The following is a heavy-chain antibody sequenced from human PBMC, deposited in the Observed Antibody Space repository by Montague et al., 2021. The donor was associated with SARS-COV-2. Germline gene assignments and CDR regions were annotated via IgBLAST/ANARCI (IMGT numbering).Heavy chain of an antibody. J-gene: IGHJ4*02. CDR1: GGSFNDYY. CDR3: ARGHQGVAMIVVVMIGAKYYFDY. D-gene: IGHD3-22*01. V-gene: IGHV4-34*01. CDR2: INHGGST. Sequence: SETLSLTCAVYGGSFNDYYWSWIRQPPGKGLEWIGEINHGGSTNYSPSFKSRVTISADTSKNQFSLKLKSVTAADTANYYCARGHQGVAMIVVVMIGAKYYFDYWGQGSLVTVSS.